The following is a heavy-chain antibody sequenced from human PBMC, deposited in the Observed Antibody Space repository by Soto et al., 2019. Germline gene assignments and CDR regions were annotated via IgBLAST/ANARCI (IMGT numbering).Heavy chain of an antibody. CDR2: ISGSGGST. V-gene: IGHV3-23*01. CDR1: GFTFSSYA. CDR3: ANANLPSSSPDY. Sequence: GVSLRLSCAASGFTFSSYAMSWVRQAPGKGLEWVSAISGSGGSTYYADSVKGRFTISRDNSKNTLYLQMNSLRAEDTAVYYGANANLPSSSPDYWGQGTLVTVSS. D-gene: IGHD6-6*01. J-gene: IGHJ4*02.